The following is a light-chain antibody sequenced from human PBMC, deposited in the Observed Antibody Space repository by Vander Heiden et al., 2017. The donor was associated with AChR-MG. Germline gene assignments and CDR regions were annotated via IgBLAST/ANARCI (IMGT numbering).Light chain of an antibody. CDR1: QSVDRTH. CDR2: GAS. V-gene: IGKV3-20*01. Sequence: EVVLTQSPGTLSLSPGERATLSCRASQSVDRTHVAWYQQKPGQAPRVVILGASRSAAGIPDRFSDSGCGTDFSLTISRLEPEDFAVYCCQQYGYSPMYTVGQGTKLEI. J-gene: IGKJ2*01. CDR3: QQYGYSPMYT.